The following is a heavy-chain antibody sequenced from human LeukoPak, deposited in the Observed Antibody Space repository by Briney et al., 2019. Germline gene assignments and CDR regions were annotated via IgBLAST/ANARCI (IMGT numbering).Heavy chain of an antibody. V-gene: IGHV1-58*02. CDR3: ARDGNSYGYPLYYFDY. CDR1: GFTFSRSG. J-gene: IGHJ4*02. CDR2: IVVGSGNT. Sequence: SVKVSCKASGFTFSRSGMQWVRQARGQRLEWIGWIVVGSGNTNYAQKFQERVTITRDMSTSTAYMELSSPRSEDTAVYYCARDGNSYGYPLYYFDYWGQGTLVTVSS. D-gene: IGHD5-18*01.